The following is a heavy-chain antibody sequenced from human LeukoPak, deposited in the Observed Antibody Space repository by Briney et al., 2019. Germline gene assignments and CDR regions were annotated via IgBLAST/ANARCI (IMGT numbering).Heavy chain of an antibody. CDR2: ISAYNGNT. CDR3: ARDDYSGVGAAYFDY. J-gene: IGHJ4*02. Sequence: GASVKVSCKASGGTFSSYAISWVRQAPGQGLEWMGWISAYNGNTNYAQKLQGRVTMTTDTSTSTAYMELRSLRSDDTAVYYCARDDYSGVGAAYFDYWGQGTLVTVSS. CDR1: GGTFSSYA. V-gene: IGHV1-18*01. D-gene: IGHD1-26*01.